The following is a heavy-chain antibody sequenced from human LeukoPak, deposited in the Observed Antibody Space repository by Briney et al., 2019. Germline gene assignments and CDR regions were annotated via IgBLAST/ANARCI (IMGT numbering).Heavy chain of an antibody. Sequence: SETLSLTCTVSGGSISSYYWSWIRQPPGKRLEWIGYIYYSGSTNYNPSLKSRVTISVDTSKNQFSLKLSSVTAADTAAYYCARVDRIAVAGGFDAFDIWGQGTMVTVSS. D-gene: IGHD6-19*01. CDR1: GGSISSYY. CDR2: IYYSGST. J-gene: IGHJ3*02. CDR3: ARVDRIAVAGGFDAFDI. V-gene: IGHV4-59*01.